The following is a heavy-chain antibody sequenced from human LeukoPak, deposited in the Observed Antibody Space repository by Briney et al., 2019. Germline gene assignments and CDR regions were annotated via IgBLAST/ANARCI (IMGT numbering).Heavy chain of an antibody. Sequence: KLRETLSLTCAVSGCSITSANWWSWVRQSPGKGLEWIGEIYHAGNTNYNPSLNSRVSISLDTSKNQFSLRLTSVTAADTAVYFCARDANGSDLHYCHMDVWGKGTTVTVSS. V-gene: IGHV4-4*01. CDR3: ARDANGSDLHYCHMDV. CDR1: GCSITSANW. J-gene: IGHJ6*03. CDR2: IYHAGNT. D-gene: IGHD6-25*01.